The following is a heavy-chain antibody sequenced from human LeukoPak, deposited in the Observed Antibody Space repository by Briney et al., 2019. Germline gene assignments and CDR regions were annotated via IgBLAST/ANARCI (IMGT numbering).Heavy chain of an antibody. D-gene: IGHD3-16*01. J-gene: IGHJ4*02. V-gene: IGHV5-51*01. CDR2: IYPDDSDI. CDR1: GYNFNKYW. CDR3: ARHAAMGGFDF. Sequence: GESLRISCQVSGYNFNKYWIGWVRQMPGKGLQWMGLIYPDDSDIRDSPSFRGQVTMSVDTSISTAYLQMRNLKASDSALYYCARHAAMGGFDFWGPGTPITVSS.